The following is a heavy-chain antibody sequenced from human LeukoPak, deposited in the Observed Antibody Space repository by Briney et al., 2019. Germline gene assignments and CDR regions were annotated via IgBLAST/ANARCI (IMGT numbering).Heavy chain of an antibody. CDR2: IYTSGST. J-gene: IGHJ4*02. V-gene: IGHV4-4*07. D-gene: IGHD3-22*01. CDR1: GGSISSYY. CDR3: AREPLSSGYYSDY. Sequence: PSETLSLTCTVSGGSISSYYRSWIRQPAGKGLEWIGRIYTSGSTNYNPSLKSRVTISVDKSKNQLSLKLSSVTAADTAVYYCAREPLSSGYYSDYWGQGTLVTVSS.